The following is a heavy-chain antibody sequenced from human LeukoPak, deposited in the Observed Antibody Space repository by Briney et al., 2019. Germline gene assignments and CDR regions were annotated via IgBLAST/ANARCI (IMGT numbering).Heavy chain of an antibody. D-gene: IGHD3/OR15-3a*01. CDR3: TRDFWTDY. Sequence: GGSLRLSCAASGFTFSSYWMSWVRQAPGKGLEWVANIKQDGSEKYYVDSVKGRFTISRDNARNFLYLQLSSLRAEDTAVYYCTRDFWTDYWGQGTLVTVSS. J-gene: IGHJ4*02. V-gene: IGHV3-7*01. CDR2: IKQDGSEK. CDR1: GFTFSSYW.